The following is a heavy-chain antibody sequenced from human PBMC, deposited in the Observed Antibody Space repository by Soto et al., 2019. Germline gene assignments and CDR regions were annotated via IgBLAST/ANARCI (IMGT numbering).Heavy chain of an antibody. CDR2: IYHSGST. CDR1: GGSISSSNW. J-gene: IGHJ4*02. D-gene: IGHD2-2*01. CDR3: ARVDCSSTSCYSPYFDY. Sequence: QVQLQESGPGLVKPSGTLSLTCAVSGGSISSSNWWSWVRQPPGKGLEWIGEIYHSGSTNYNPSLKSRVTISVDKSKNQFSLKLSSVTAADPAVYYCARVDCSSTSCYSPYFDYWGQGTLVTVSS. V-gene: IGHV4-4*02.